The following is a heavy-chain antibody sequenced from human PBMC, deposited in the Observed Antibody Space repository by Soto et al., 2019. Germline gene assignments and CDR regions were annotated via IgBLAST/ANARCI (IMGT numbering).Heavy chain of an antibody. CDR1: GFTFDDYA. CDR2: ISWNSGSI. D-gene: IGHD3-16*01. CDR3: AKGKGVYYYYYMDV. V-gene: IGHV3-9*01. J-gene: IGHJ6*03. Sequence: EVQLVESGGGLVQPGRSLRLSCAASGFTFDDYAMHWVRQAPGTGLEWVSGISWNSGSIGYADSVKGRFTISRDNAKNSLYLQMNSLRAEDTALYYCAKGKGVYYYYYMDVWGKGTTVTVSS.